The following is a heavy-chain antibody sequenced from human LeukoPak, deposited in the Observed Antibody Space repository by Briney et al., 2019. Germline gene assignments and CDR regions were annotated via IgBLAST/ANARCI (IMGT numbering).Heavy chain of an antibody. CDR3: ASYASVDYYYYMDV. CDR1: GGTFSSYA. Sequence: SVKVSCKASGGTFSSYAISWVRQAPGQGLEWMGGIIPIFGTANYAQKFQGRVTITADKSTSTAYMGLSSLRSEDTAVYYCASYASVDYYYYMDVWGKGTTVTVSS. D-gene: IGHD2-2*01. CDR2: IIPIFGTA. V-gene: IGHV1-69*06. J-gene: IGHJ6*03.